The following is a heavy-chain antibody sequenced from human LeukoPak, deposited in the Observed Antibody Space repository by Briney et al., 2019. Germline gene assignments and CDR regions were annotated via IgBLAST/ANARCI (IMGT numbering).Heavy chain of an antibody. CDR2: VYYSGST. Sequence: SETLSLTCTVSGGSINSDYYWGWIRQPPGKGLEWIGSVYYSGSTYYNPSLKSRVTISVDTSKNQFSLKLSSVTAADTAVYYCARHRAVSVVGNFYFDYWGQGTLVTVSS. CDR3: ARHRAVSVVGNFYFDY. V-gene: IGHV4-39*01. J-gene: IGHJ4*02. CDR1: GGSINSDYY. D-gene: IGHD1-26*01.